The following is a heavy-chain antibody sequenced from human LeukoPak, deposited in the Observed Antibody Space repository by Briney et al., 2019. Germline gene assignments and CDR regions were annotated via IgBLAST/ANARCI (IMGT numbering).Heavy chain of an antibody. J-gene: IGHJ4*02. D-gene: IGHD3-22*01. Sequence: ASVKVSCKTSGYTFTGYYMHWVRQAPGQGLEWMGWINPNSGGTNYAQKVQGRVTMTRDTSISTAYMELSRLTSDDTAVYYCARGSQRMTMIVVVIKGGIDYWGQGTLVTVSS. CDR3: ARGSQRMTMIVVVIKGGIDY. CDR2: INPNSGGT. CDR1: GYTFTGYY. V-gene: IGHV1-2*02.